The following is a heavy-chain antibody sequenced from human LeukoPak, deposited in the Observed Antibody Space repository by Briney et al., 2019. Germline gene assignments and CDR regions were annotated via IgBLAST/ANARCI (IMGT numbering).Heavy chain of an antibody. CDR2: INPNSGGT. CDR1: GYTFTGYY. Sequence: GASVKVSCKASGYTFTGYYMHWVRQASGRGLEWMGWINPNSGGTNYAQKFQGRVTMTRDTSISTAYMELSRLRSDDTAVYYCARGYGIAARPGINFDYWGQGTLVTVSS. J-gene: IGHJ4*02. V-gene: IGHV1-2*02. D-gene: IGHD6-6*01. CDR3: ARGYGIAARPGINFDY.